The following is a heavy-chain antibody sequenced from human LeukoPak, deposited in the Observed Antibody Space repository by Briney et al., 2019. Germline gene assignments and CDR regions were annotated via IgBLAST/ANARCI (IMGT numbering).Heavy chain of an antibody. CDR1: GFTFSNYW. CDR2: INSDGSST. Sequence: GGSLRLSCAASGFTFSNYWMHWVRQAPGKGLVWVSRINSDGSSTSYADSVKGRFTISRDNAKNTLYLQMNSLRAEDTAVYYCATYSGYDSGIDYWGQGTLVTVSS. V-gene: IGHV3-74*01. CDR3: ATYSGYDSGIDY. D-gene: IGHD5-12*01. J-gene: IGHJ4*02.